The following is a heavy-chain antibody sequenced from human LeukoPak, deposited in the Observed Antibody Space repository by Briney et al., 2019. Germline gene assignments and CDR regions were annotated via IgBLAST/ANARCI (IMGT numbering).Heavy chain of an antibody. CDR2: ISSSSSYT. CDR3: ARGASSSHDY. V-gene: IGHV3-11*06. Sequence: TAGGSLRLFCAASGFTFSDYYMSWIRQAAGKGLEWVSYISSSSSYTNYADSVKGRFTISRDNAKNTLYLQMNSLRAKDTAVYYCARGASSSHDYWGQGTLVTVSS. J-gene: IGHJ4*02. D-gene: IGHD6-13*01. CDR1: GFTFSDYY.